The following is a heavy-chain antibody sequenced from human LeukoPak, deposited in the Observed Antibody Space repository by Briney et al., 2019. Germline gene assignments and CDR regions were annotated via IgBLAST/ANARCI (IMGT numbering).Heavy chain of an antibody. CDR2: LNHSGST. CDR1: GGSFSGYY. J-gene: IGHJ4*02. CDR3: ARRLGGIVVVVAAAFDY. D-gene: IGHD2-15*01. Sequence: SETLSLTCAVYGGSFSGYYWSWIRQPPGKGLEWIGELNHSGSTNYNPSLKSRVTISVDTSKNQFSLKLNSVTAADTAVYYCARRLGGIVVVVAAAFDYWGQGTLVTVSS. V-gene: IGHV4-34*01.